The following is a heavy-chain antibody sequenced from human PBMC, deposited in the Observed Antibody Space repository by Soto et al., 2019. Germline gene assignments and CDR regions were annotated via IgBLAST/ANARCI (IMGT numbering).Heavy chain of an antibody. Sequence: QVQLEESGPGLVKPSETLSLTCTVSGGSIGRYYWSWIRQSPGKGLEWIGYIYHTGTTDYNPSLKSRVTISVDTSKKQFSLRLRSVTAADTAIYYCARLSAGHGDNHDYWGQGTLVTVSS. CDR1: GGSIGRYY. CDR3: ARLSAGHGDNHDY. V-gene: IGHV4-59*08. D-gene: IGHD4-17*01. J-gene: IGHJ4*02. CDR2: IYHTGTT.